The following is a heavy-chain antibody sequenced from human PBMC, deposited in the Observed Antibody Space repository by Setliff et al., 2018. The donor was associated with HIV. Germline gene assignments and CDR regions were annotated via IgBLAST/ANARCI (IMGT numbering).Heavy chain of an antibody. CDR1: GGSFSGYH. Sequence: SETLSLTCAVYGGSFSGYHWNWIRQPPGKGLEWIGEINHSGRTNYNPSLKSRVTISVDTSKNQFSLKLSSVTAADTAVYYCARHGAAAGTGVGWYYYYYMDVWGKGTTVTVSS. CDR2: INHSGRT. D-gene: IGHD6-13*01. J-gene: IGHJ6*03. V-gene: IGHV4-34*01. CDR3: ARHGAAAGTGVGWYYYYYMDV.